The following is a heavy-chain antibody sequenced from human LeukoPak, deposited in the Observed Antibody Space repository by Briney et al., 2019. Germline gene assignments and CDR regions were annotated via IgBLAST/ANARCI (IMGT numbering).Heavy chain of an antibody. V-gene: IGHV3-53*01. CDR2: IYSGGST. J-gene: IGHJ3*02. CDR1: GFIFTNYF. CDR3: AREYSRADAFDI. D-gene: IGHD2-15*01. Sequence: GGSLRLSCAASGFIFTNYFMSWVRQAPGKGLEWVSVIYSGGSTYYADSVKGRFTISRDSSKNTLYLQMNTLRAEDTAVYYCAREYSRADAFDIWGQGTLVTVSS.